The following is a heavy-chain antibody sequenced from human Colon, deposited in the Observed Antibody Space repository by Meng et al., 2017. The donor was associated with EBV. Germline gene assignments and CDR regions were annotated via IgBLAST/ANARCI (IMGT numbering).Heavy chain of an antibody. CDR2: RYDTGGA. V-gene: IGHV4-4*02. Sequence: QAQESGPRLAQPSGTLSLPCAGPSGSISSGNVWSWVRQTPGKGLEWVEQRYDTGGANYNPSLQSRVTISVDKSSNQFSLNLNSVTAADTAVYYCARHSGYNQGYWGQGTLVTVSS. D-gene: IGHD6-25*01. CDR3: ARHSGYNQGY. CDR1: SGSISSGNV. J-gene: IGHJ4*02.